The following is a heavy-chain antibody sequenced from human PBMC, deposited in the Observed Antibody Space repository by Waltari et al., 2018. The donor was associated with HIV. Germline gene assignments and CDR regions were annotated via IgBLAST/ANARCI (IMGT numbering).Heavy chain of an antibody. CDR1: GFTFRSYG. CDR3: ARRGVLTYYYTMDV. J-gene: IGHJ6*02. D-gene: IGHD3-10*01. V-gene: IGHV3-33*01. Sequence: QVQLVESGGGVVQPGRSLRLSCAASGFTFRSYGMHWVRQAPGKGLELVVVIWYDGSNKYYADSVKGRFSISRDNSKNTLYLQMNSLRAEDTAVYFCARRGVLTYYYTMDVWGQGTTVTVSS. CDR2: IWYDGSNK.